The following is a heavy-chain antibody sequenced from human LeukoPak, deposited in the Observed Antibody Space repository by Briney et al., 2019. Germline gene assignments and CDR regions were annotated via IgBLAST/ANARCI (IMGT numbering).Heavy chain of an antibody. V-gene: IGHV1-46*01. J-gene: IGHJ4*02. CDR3: ARERIAAAHDY. Sequence: ASVKVSCKASGYTFTSYYMHWVRQAPGQGLEWMGIINPSGGSTSYAQKFQGRVTMTRDTSTSTVYMELSSLRAEDTAVYYCARERIAAAHDYWGQGTLVTVSS. D-gene: IGHD6-25*01. CDR1: GYTFTSYY. CDR2: INPSGGST.